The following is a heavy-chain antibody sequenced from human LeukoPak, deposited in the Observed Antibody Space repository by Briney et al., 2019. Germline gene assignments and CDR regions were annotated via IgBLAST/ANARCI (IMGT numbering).Heavy chain of an antibody. CDR2: IYHSGST. CDR3: ARDHWNYGYYYYGMDV. Sequence: SQTLSLTCAVSGGSISSGGYSWSWIRQPPGKGLEWIGYIYHSGSTYYNPSLKSRVTISVDRSKNQFSLKLSSVTAADTAVYYCARDHWNYGYYYYGMDVWGQGTTVTVSS. D-gene: IGHD1-7*01. J-gene: IGHJ6*02. CDR1: GGSISSGGYS. V-gene: IGHV4-30-2*01.